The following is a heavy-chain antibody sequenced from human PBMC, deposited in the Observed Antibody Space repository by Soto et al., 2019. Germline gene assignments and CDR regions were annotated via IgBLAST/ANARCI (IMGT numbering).Heavy chain of an antibody. J-gene: IGHJ3*02. D-gene: IGHD3-10*02. V-gene: IGHV3-23*01. Sequence: GGSLRLSCAASGFTFSSYAMSWVRQAPGKGLEWVSAISGSGGSTYYADSVKGRFTISRDNSKNTLYLQMNSLRAEDTAVYYCAKESNVRGVITTTPRDAFDISGQGTMVTVSS. CDR3: AKESNVRGVITTTPRDAFDI. CDR1: GFTFSSYA. CDR2: ISGSGGST.